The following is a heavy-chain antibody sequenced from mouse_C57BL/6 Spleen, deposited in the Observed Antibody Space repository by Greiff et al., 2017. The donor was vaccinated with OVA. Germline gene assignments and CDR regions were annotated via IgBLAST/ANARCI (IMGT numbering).Heavy chain of an antibody. CDR2: ISYDGSN. Sequence: DVKLQESGPGLVKPSQSLSLTCSVTGYSITSGYYWNWIRQFPGNKLEWMGYISYDGSNNYNPSLKNRISITRDTSKNQFFLKLNSVTTEDTASYYCARDEGREFAYWGQGTLVTVSA. D-gene: IGHD3-3*01. CDR3: ARDEGREFAY. J-gene: IGHJ3*01. V-gene: IGHV3-6*01. CDR1: GYSITSGYY.